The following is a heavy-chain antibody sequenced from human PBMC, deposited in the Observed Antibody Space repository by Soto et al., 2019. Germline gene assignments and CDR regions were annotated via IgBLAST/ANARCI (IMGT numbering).Heavy chain of an antibody. CDR1: GGSLSSYY. Sequence: SETLSLTCTVSGGSLSSYYWSWVRQPPGKGLEWIGYIYYSGSTNYNPSLKRRVTISVDTSKNQFTLKLSSVTAADTAVYYCARIGGLGDYDWFDPWGQGTLVTVSS. CDR3: ARIGGLGDYDWFDP. D-gene: IGHD4-17*01. V-gene: IGHV4-59*01. CDR2: IYYSGST. J-gene: IGHJ5*02.